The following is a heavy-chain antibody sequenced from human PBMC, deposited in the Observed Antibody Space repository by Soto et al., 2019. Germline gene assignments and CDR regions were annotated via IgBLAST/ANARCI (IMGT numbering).Heavy chain of an antibody. J-gene: IGHJ4*02. Sequence: GGSLRLSCATSGFTFSSYSMHWFRQAPGKGLEWVAVTSSNEGTKFYADSVKGRFTISRDNSKNTLYLHMNSLRVEDTAVYYCAREVVTTQWYFDNWGQGILVTVSS. D-gene: IGHD1-1*01. CDR3: AREVVTTQWYFDN. V-gene: IGHV3-30-3*01. CDR1: GFTFSSYS. CDR2: TSSNEGTK.